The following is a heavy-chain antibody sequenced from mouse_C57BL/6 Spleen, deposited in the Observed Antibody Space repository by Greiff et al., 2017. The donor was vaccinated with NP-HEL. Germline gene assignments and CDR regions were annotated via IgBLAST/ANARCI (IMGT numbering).Heavy chain of an antibody. D-gene: IGHD2-10*01. CDR1: GYSFTGYY. CDR2: INPSTGGT. J-gene: IGHJ2*01. V-gene: IGHV1-42*01. Sequence: EVKVEESGPELVKPGASVKISCKASGYSFTGYYMNWVKQSPEKSLEWIGEINPSTGGTTYNQKFKAKATLTVDKSSSTAYMQLKSLTSEDSAVYYCARTSYYGNDYWGQGTTLTVSS. CDR3: ARTSYYGNDY.